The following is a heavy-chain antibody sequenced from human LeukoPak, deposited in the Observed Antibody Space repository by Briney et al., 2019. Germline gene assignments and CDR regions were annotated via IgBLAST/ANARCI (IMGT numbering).Heavy chain of an antibody. D-gene: IGHD1-26*01. CDR1: GFTFSSYW. J-gene: IGHJ4*02. V-gene: IGHV3-7*05. CDR3: ATSGWGLRTPFGY. Sequence: GGTLRLSCATSGFTFSSYWMNWVRQAPGTGLEAVASIKQDGSEKYYADSVRGRFTISRDNAKNSLFLQMNSLRAEDTAIYYCATSGWGLRTPFGYWGQGTLVTVSS. CDR2: IKQDGSEK.